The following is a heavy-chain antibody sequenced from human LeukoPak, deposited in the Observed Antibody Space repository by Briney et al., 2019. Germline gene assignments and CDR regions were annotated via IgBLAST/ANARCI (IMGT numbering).Heavy chain of an antibody. J-gene: IGHJ4*02. D-gene: IGHD3-10*01. CDR1: GGSFSGYY. Sequence: SETLSLTCAVYGGSFSGYYWSWIRQPAGKGLEWIGRIYTSGSTNYNPSHKSRVTMSVDTSKNQFSLKLSSVTAADTAVYYCARGMEFGELSLDYWGQGTLVTVSS. CDR3: ARGMEFGELSLDY. V-gene: IGHV4-59*10. CDR2: IYTSGST.